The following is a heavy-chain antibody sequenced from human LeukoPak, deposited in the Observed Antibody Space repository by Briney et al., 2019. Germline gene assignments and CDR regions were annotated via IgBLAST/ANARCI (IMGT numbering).Heavy chain of an antibody. Sequence: PSETLSLTCTFSGGSISSYYWSWIRQPAGKGLEWIGRIQTSGSTNYNPSLKSRVTISVDKSKNQFSLKLSSVTAADTAVYYCARVGSGWYVAYYYYYMDVWGKGTTVTVSS. D-gene: IGHD6-19*01. CDR1: GGSISSYY. CDR3: ARVGSGWYVAYYYYYMDV. J-gene: IGHJ6*03. CDR2: IQTSGST. V-gene: IGHV4-4*07.